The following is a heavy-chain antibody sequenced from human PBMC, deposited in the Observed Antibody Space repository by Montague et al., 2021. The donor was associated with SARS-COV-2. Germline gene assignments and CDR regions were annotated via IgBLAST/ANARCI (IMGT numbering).Heavy chain of an antibody. D-gene: IGHD1-26*01. J-gene: IGHJ3*02. V-gene: IGHV2-70*01. CDR2: IDWDDDK. CDR1: GFSLSTSGMC. Sequence: PALVKPTQTLTLTCTFSGFSLSTSGMCVSWIRRPPGKALEWLALIDWDDDKYYSTSLKTRLTIFKDTSKNQVVLTMTNMDPVDTATYYCARIWGATRGDAFDIWGQGTMVTVSS. CDR3: ARIWGATRGDAFDI.